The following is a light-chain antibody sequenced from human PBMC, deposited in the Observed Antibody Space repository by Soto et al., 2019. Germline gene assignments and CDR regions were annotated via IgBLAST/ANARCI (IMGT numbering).Light chain of an antibody. CDR3: QTWGTGIHV. CDR2: LNSDGSH. V-gene: IGLV4-69*01. Sequence: QLVLTQSPSASASLGPSVTLTCTLSSGHSSYAIAWHQQQPEKGPRYLMKLNSDGSHSKGDGIPDRFSGSSSGAERYLIISSLQSEDEADYYCQTWGTGIHVFGTGTKLTVL. CDR1: SGHSSYA. J-gene: IGLJ1*01.